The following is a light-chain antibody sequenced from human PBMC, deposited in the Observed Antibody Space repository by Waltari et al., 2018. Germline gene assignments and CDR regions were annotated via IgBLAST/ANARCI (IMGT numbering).Light chain of an antibody. Sequence: QSALTQPASVSGSPGQTVTISCTGTASDIGAYDFVSCYQQLPGKAPKLLIYDVAKRPSGVSSRFSASKSGNTAFLTIYGLQAEDEADYYCCSYAGSSTYVFGSETQVTVL. CDR1: ASDIGAYDF. CDR2: DVA. CDR3: CSYAGSSTYV. J-gene: IGLJ1*01. V-gene: IGLV2-23*02.